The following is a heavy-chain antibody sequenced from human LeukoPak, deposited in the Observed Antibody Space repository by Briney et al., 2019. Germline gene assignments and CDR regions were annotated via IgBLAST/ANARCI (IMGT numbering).Heavy chain of an antibody. J-gene: IGHJ4*02. V-gene: IGHV3-23*01. Sequence: GGSLRLSCAASGFTFSTYAMTWLRQAPGKGLEWVSALNYNGGNTYHADSVKGRFTISRDNSKNTLYLQMNSLRAEDTAVYYCARVHPYYDSSGALDYWGQGTLVTVSS. CDR3: ARVHPYYDSSGALDY. CDR1: GFTFSTYA. CDR2: LNYNGGNT. D-gene: IGHD3-22*01.